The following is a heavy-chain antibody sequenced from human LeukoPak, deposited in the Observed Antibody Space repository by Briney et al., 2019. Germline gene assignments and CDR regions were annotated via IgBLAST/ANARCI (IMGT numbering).Heavy chain of an antibody. CDR1: GYSISNGYY. CDR2: INHSGST. V-gene: IGHV4-38-2*02. J-gene: IGHJ4*02. Sequence: SETLSLTCGVSGYSISNGYYWGWIRQPSGKGLEWIGEINHSGSTNYNPSLKSRVTISVDTSKNQFSLKLSSVTAADTAVYYCAREGVVVVAASGLFDYWGQGTLVTVSS. CDR3: AREGVVVVAASGLFDY. D-gene: IGHD2-15*01.